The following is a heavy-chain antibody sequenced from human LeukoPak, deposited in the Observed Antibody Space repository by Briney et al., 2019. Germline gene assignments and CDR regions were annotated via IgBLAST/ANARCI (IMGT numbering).Heavy chain of an antibody. CDR2: INHSKST. V-gene: IGHV4-34*01. Sequence: SETLSLTCAVYGGSFSGYYWSWIRQPPGKGLEWIGEINHSKSTNYNPSLKSRVTISVDTSKNQFSLKLSSVTAADTAVYYCAGGGGCSGGSCYYMDVWDKGTTVTVSS. D-gene: IGHD2-15*01. CDR3: AGGGGCSGGSCYYMDV. CDR1: GGSFSGYY. J-gene: IGHJ6*03.